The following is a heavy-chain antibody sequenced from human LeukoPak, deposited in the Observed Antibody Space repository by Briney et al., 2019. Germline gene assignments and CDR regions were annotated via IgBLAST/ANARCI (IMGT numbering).Heavy chain of an antibody. V-gene: IGHV4-59*01. CDR1: GGSISSYY. Sequence: PSETLSLTCIVSGGSISSYYWSWIRQPPGKGREWIGYIYYSGRTNYNPALKSRVTISVDTSKNQFSLKLTSVTAADTAVYYCARSIAVAGNDAFDIWGRGTMVTVSS. J-gene: IGHJ3*02. D-gene: IGHD6-19*01. CDR3: ARSIAVAGNDAFDI. CDR2: IYYSGRT.